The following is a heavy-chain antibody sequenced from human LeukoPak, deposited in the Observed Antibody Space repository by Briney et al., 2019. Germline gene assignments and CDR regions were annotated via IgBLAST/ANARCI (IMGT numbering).Heavy chain of an antibody. CDR3: AKDSRGYPKGVFDY. CDR2: ISWNSGKI. D-gene: IGHD3-22*01. CDR1: GFTFDDYA. Sequence: GRSLRLSCAASGFTFDDYAMHWVRQAPGKGLEWVSGISWNSGKIGYADSVKGRFTISRDNAKNSLYLQMNSLRAEDMALYYCAKDSRGYPKGVFDYWGQGTLVTVSS. V-gene: IGHV3-9*03. J-gene: IGHJ4*02.